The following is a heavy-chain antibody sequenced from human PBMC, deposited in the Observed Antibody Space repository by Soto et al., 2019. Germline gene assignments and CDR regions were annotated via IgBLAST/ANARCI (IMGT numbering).Heavy chain of an antibody. D-gene: IGHD6-19*01. V-gene: IGHV4-39*01. J-gene: IGHJ5*02. CDR3: ARHYSSGSRNWFDP. Sequence: SETLSLTCIVSGGSINSSSYFWVWVRQPPGKGLEWIGSIYYSGSTYYNPSLRSRVTISVDTSKNQFSLKLSSVTAADTAVFYCARHYSSGSRNWFDPWGQGPLVTVS. CDR2: IYYSGST. CDR1: GGSINSSSYF.